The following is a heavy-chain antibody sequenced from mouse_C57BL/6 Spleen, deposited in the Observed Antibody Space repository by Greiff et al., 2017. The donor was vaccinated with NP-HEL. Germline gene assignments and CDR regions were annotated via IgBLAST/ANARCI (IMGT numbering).Heavy chain of an antibody. Sequence: VQRVESGPELVKPGASVKISCKASGYAFSSSWMNWVKQRPGKGLEWIGRIYPGDGDTNYNGKFKGKATLTADKSSSTAYMQLSSLTSEDSAVYFCARWDYGSSSFAYWGQGTLVTVSA. CDR3: ARWDYGSSSFAY. J-gene: IGHJ3*01. D-gene: IGHD1-1*01. CDR2: IYPGDGDT. V-gene: IGHV1-82*01. CDR1: GYAFSSSW.